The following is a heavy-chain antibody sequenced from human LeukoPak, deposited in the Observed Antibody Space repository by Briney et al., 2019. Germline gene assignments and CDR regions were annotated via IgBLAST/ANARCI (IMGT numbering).Heavy chain of an antibody. J-gene: IGHJ2*01. D-gene: IGHD2-15*01. CDR2: IWYDGSNK. Sequence: GGSLRLSCAASGFTFSSYGMHWVRQAPGKGLEWVAVIWYDGSNKYHADSVKGRFTISRDNSKNTLYLQMNSLRAEDTAVYYCARDLRWSHYWYFDLWGRGTLVTVSS. CDR3: ARDLRWSHYWYFDL. CDR1: GFTFSSYG. V-gene: IGHV3-33*01.